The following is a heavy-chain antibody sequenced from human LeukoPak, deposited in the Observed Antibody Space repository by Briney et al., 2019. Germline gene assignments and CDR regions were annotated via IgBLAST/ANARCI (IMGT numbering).Heavy chain of an antibody. Sequence: SETLSLTCTVSGGSISSSSYYWGWIRQPPGKGLEWIGSIYHSGSTCYNPSLKSRVTIAVETSKNQFSLKLSSVTAADTAVYYCARHRSKWLQSSFDYWGQGTLVTVSS. CDR1: GGSISSSSYY. J-gene: IGHJ4*02. V-gene: IGHV4-39*01. D-gene: IGHD5-24*01. CDR2: IYHSGST. CDR3: ARHRSKWLQSSFDY.